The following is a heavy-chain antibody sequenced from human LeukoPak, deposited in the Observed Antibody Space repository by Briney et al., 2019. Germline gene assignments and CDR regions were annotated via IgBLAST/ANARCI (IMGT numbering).Heavy chain of an antibody. CDR2: TKNRANSHIT. Sequence: PGGSLRLSCVASGFTLSDHYMDWVRQAPGKGLEWISRTKNRANSHITQYAASVNGRFIASRGDSKNSLFLQMNSLKAEDTAVYYCARDTDTALDVWGQGTTVTVSS. J-gene: IGHJ6*02. CDR3: ARDTDTALDV. CDR1: GFTLSDHY. V-gene: IGHV3-72*01.